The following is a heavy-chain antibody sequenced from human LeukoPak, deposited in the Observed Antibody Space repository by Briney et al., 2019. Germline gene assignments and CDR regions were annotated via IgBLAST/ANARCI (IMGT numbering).Heavy chain of an antibody. D-gene: IGHD4-11*01. CDR3: AKDHDYSNYRELDY. CDR2: IYSGGST. Sequence: PGGSLRLSCAASGFTVSSNYMSWVRQAPGKGLEWVSVIYSGGSTYYADSVKGRFTISRDNSKNTLYLQMNSLRAEDTAVYYCAKDHDYSNYRELDYWGQGTLVTVSS. CDR1: GFTVSSNY. V-gene: IGHV3-53*05. J-gene: IGHJ4*02.